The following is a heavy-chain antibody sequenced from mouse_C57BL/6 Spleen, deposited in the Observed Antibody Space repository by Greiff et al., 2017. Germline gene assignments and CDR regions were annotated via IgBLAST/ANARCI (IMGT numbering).Heavy chain of an antibody. CDR1: GYTFTSSW. J-gene: IGHJ2*01. D-gene: IGHD6-2*01. V-gene: IGHV1-61*01. Sequence: QVQLQQPGAELVRPGSSVKLSCKASGYTFTSSWMDWVKQRPGQGLEWIGNIYPSDSETHYNQKFKDKATLTVDKSSSTAYMQLSSLTSEDSAVYYCARVSLDFEYWGQGTTLTVSS. CDR2: IYPSDSET. CDR3: ARVSLDFEY.